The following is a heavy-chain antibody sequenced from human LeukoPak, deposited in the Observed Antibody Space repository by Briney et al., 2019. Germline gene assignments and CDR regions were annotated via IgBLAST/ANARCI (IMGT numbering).Heavy chain of an antibody. CDR1: GFPFSTYG. V-gene: IGHV3-23*01. CDR2: ISGTSHST. CDR3: AEDSTRVTMVVVVMGQMDY. D-gene: IGHD3-22*01. J-gene: IGHJ4*02. Sequence: GGSLRLSCAASGFPFSTYGMSWVRQAPGKGLEWVSAISGTSHSTYYADSVKGRVTISRDNSKNTLYLQMNSLRVEDTAVYYCAEDSTRVTMVVVVMGQMDYWGRGTLVTVSS.